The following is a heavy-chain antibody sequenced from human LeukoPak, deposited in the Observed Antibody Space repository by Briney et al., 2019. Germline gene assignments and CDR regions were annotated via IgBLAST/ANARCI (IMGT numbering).Heavy chain of an antibody. D-gene: IGHD6-13*01. Sequence: SVKVSCKASGGTFSSYAISWVRRAPGQGLEWMGGIIPIFGTANYAQKFQGRVTITADESTSTAYMELSSLRSEDTAVYYCARDLPYLPALTAAALGWFDPWGQGTLVTVSS. CDR3: ARDLPYLPALTAAALGWFDP. CDR1: GGTFSSYA. V-gene: IGHV1-69*13. J-gene: IGHJ5*02. CDR2: IIPIFGTA.